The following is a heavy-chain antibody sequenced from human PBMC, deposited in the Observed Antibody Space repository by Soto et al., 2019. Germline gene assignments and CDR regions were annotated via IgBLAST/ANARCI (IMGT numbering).Heavy chain of an antibody. CDR2: VYRTGST. CDR3: ARARATIAAAAIFDC. J-gene: IGHJ4*02. CDR1: GGSFSCYY. Sequence: PSETLSLTCAVYGGSFSCYYWSWIRQPPGKGLEWIGEVYRTGSTNYNPSLESRLTISVDKSKNRFSLKLTSVTAADTAVYYCARARATIAAAAIFDCWGQGSLVTVSS. D-gene: IGHD6-13*01. V-gene: IGHV4-34*01.